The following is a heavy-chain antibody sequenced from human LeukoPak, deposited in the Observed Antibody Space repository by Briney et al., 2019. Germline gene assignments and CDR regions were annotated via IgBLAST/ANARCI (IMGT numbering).Heavy chain of an antibody. CDR1: GGSISSGDYY. V-gene: IGHV4-31*03. J-gene: IGHJ4*02. D-gene: IGHD6-6*01. CDR2: IYYSGST. Sequence: PSETLSLTCTVSGGSISSGDYYWSWIRQHPGKGLEWIGYIYYSGSTYYNPSLKSRVTISVDTSKNQFSLKLSSVTAADTAVYYCAKDRIAARSFFDYWGQGTLVTVSS. CDR3: AKDRIAARSFFDY.